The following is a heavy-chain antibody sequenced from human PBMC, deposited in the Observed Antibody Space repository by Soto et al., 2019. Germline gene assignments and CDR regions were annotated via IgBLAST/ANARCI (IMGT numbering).Heavy chain of an antibody. D-gene: IGHD3-3*01. CDR1: GYTFTSYA. CDR2: INAGNGNT. J-gene: IGHJ5*02. Sequence: ASVKVSCKASGYTFTSYAMHWVRQAPGQRLEWMGWINAGNGNTKYSQRFQGRVTITRDTSASTAYMELSSLRSEDTAVYYCARVTIFGVVNGPWGQGTLVTVS. CDR3: ARVTIFGVVNGP. V-gene: IGHV1-3*01.